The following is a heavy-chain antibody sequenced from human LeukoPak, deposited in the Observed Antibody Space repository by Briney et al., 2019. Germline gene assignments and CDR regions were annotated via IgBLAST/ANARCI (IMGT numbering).Heavy chain of an antibody. CDR1: GFTFSSYA. J-gene: IGHJ4*02. V-gene: IGHV3-23*01. Sequence: GGSLRLSCAASGFTFSSYAMSWVRQAPGKGLQWVSSISGSGDSTYYADSVKGRFTISRDNSNNTLYLQMNSLRAEDTAVYYCAILIAVAGPATFYWGQGTLVTASS. D-gene: IGHD6-19*01. CDR2: ISGSGDST. CDR3: AILIAVAGPATFY.